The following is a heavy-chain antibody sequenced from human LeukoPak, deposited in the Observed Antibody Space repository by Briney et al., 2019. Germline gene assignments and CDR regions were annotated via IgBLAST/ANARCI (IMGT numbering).Heavy chain of an antibody. CDR2: MNPNSGNT. V-gene: IGHV1-8*03. CDR3: ARAMVRGAIPGGY. J-gene: IGHJ4*02. Sequence: ASVKVSCKAAGYTFTNYDINWVRQATGQGLEWMGWMNPNSGNTGYAQKFQGRVTITRNTSISTAYMELSSLRSEDTAVYYCARAMVRGAIPGGYWGQGTLVTVSS. CDR1: GYTFTNYD. D-gene: IGHD3-10*01.